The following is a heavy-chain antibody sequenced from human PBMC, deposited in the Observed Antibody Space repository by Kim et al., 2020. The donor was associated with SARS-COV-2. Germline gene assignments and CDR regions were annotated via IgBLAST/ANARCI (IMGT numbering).Heavy chain of an antibody. CDR1: GYAFSSYG. D-gene: IGHD2-2*01. CDR2: ISAYNDNT. Sequence: ASVKVSCKASGYAFSSYGISWVRQAPGQGLEWMGWISAYNDNTNSAKKLQGRVTMTTHTSTSTAYMELRSLRSDDTAVYYCARDGSRYCSSTSCQSGYYYYGMDVWGQGTTVTVSS. CDR3: ARDGSRYCSSTSCQSGYYYYGMDV. V-gene: IGHV1-18*01. J-gene: IGHJ6*02.